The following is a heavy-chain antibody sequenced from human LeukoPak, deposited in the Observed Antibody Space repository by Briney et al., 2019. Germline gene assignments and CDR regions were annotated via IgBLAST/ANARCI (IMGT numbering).Heavy chain of an antibody. V-gene: IGHV1-69*13. J-gene: IGHJ4*02. CDR1: GGTFSSYA. D-gene: IGHD3-10*01. CDR2: IIPIFGTA. Sequence: SVKVSCKASGGTFSSYAISWVRQAPGQGLEWMGGIIPIFGTANYAQKFQGRVTITADESTSTAYMELSSLRSEDTAVYYCARLWSDGHTLGYWGQGTLVTVSS. CDR3: ARLWSDGHTLGY.